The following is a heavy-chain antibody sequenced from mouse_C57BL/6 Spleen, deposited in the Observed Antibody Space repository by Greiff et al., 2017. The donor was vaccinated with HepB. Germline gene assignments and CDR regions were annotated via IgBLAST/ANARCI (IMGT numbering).Heavy chain of an antibody. V-gene: IGHV1-18*01. CDR3: ARLPEGSSYPVYFDY. CDR2: INPNNGGT. J-gene: IGHJ2*01. CDR1: GYTFTDYN. Sequence: EVQLQQSGPELVKPGASVKIPCKASGYTFTDYNMDWVKQSHGKSLEWIGDINPNNGGTIYNQKFKGKATLTVDKSSSTAYMELRSLTSEDTAVYYCARLPEGSSYPVYFDYWGQGTTLTVSS. D-gene: IGHD1-1*01.